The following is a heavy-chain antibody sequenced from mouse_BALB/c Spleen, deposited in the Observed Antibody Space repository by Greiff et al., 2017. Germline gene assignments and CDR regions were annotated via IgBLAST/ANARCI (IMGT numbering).Heavy chain of an antibody. V-gene: IGHV1-37*01. CDR3: ARGVYGSSYVGPFDY. CDR2: INPYNGGT. Sequence: VQLQQSGPELVKPGASVKISCKASGYSFTGYFMNWVKQSHGKNLEWIGLINPYNGGTRYNQKFKGKATLTVDKSSSTAYMELLSLTSEDSAVYYCARGVYGSSYVGPFDYWGQGTTLTVSS. CDR1: GYSFTGYF. J-gene: IGHJ2*01. D-gene: IGHD1-1*01.